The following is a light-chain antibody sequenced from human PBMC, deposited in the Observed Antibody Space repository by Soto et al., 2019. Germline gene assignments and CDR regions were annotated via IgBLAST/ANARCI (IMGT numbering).Light chain of an antibody. J-gene: IGLJ2*01. CDR2: EVT. V-gene: IGLV2-14*01. CDR3: SSYSSSSALDVV. CDR1: SSDIGGYNY. Sequence: QSVLTQPASVSGSPGQSITISCAGSSSDIGGYNYVSWYQQYPGKAPRLMIYEVTYRPSGVPYRFSGSKSGNTASLTISGLQPEDEADYYCSSYSSSSALDVVFGGGTKLTVL.